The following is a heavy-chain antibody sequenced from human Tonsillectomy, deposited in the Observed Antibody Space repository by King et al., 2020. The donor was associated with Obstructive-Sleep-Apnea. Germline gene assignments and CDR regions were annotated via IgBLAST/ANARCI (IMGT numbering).Heavy chain of an antibody. CDR2: IHSSGTT. J-gene: IGHJ4*02. D-gene: IGHD3-16*01. CDR3: ARDVRRGNAEFDS. V-gene: IGHV4-59*01. Sequence: VQLQESGPGLLKPSETLSLTCTVSGASFTSYYWTWIRQPPGKCLEWIGYIHSSGTTSYNPSLKNRVAMSIDPSKNQFSLNLSSVTAADTAVYYCARDVRRGNAEFDSWGQGTLITVSS. CDR1: GASFTSYY.